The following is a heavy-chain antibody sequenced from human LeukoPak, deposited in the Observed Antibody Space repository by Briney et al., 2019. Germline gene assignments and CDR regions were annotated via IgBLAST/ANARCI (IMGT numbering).Heavy chain of an antibody. CDR1: GGSISSYY. V-gene: IGHV4-59*08. J-gene: IGHJ5*02. CDR3: ARHYCSSTSCYFGFDP. D-gene: IGHD2-2*01. Sequence: PSETLSLTCTVSGGSISSYYWSWIRQPPGKGLEWIGYIYYSGSTNYNPSLKSRVTISVDTSKNQFSLKLSSVTAADTAVYYCARHYCSSTSCYFGFDPWGQGTLVTVSS. CDR2: IYYSGST.